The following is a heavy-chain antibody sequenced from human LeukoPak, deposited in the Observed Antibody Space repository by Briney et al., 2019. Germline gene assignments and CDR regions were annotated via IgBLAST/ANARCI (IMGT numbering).Heavy chain of an antibody. CDR3: ARGAYDSSGTLDY. CDR2: IYHSGST. J-gene: IGHJ4*02. Sequence: SETLSLTCAVSGGSISSGGYSWSWIRQPPGKGLEWSGYIYHSGSTYYNPSLKSRVTISVDRSKNQFSLKLSSVTAADTAVYYCARGAYDSSGTLDYWGQGTLVTVSS. D-gene: IGHD3-22*01. CDR1: GGSISSGGYS. V-gene: IGHV4-30-2*01.